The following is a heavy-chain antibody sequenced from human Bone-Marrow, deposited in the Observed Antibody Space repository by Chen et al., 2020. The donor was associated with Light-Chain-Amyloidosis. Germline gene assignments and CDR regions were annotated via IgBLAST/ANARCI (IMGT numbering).Heavy chain of an antibody. J-gene: IGHJ6*02. Sequence: EVHLLESGGGLVQPGGSLRLSCAASGFTFSSYAMSWVRQAPGKGLEWVSAISGSGDSTYYADSVKGRFTISRDNSKNTLYLQMNSLRAEDTAVYYCAKVKSSSGYMYYYYGMDVWGQGTTVTVSS. D-gene: IGHD3-22*01. CDR1: GFTFSSYA. CDR3: AKVKSSSGYMYYYYGMDV. V-gene: IGHV3-23*01. CDR2: ISGSGDST.